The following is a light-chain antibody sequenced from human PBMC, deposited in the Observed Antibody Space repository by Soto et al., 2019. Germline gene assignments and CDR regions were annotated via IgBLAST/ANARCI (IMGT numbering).Light chain of an antibody. CDR3: QQYYSYPIT. CDR1: QSIIRW. J-gene: IGKJ5*01. CDR2: DAS. V-gene: IGKV1-5*01. Sequence: IQMTQSPSTLSASVGDRVTITCRASQSIIRWLAWYQQKPGKAPKLLIYDASSLESGVPSRFSGSGSGTDFTLTISCLQSEDFATYYCQQYYSYPITFGQGTRPEIK.